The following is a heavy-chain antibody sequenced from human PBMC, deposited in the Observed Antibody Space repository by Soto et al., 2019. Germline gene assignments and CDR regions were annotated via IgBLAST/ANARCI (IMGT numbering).Heavy chain of an antibody. CDR2: IYYSGST. D-gene: IGHD2-21*02. CDR1: GGSISSYY. Sequence: PSETLSLTCTVSGGSISSYYWSWIRQPPGKGLEWIGYIYYSGSTNYNPSLKSRVTISVDTSKNQFSLKLSSVTAADTAVYYCARRWVEGGDDYFDYWGQGTLVTVS. V-gene: IGHV4-59*08. J-gene: IGHJ4*02. CDR3: ARRWVEGGDDYFDY.